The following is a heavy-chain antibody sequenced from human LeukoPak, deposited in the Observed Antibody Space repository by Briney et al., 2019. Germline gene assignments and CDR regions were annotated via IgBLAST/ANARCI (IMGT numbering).Heavy chain of an antibody. CDR3: ARLVWDTTMADGDIDS. CDR1: GFTFSSYA. V-gene: IGHV3-21*01. CDR2: ISSASTYI. Sequence: GGSLRLSCAASGFTFSSYAMSWVRQAPGKGLEWVSSISSASTYIYYADSVKGRFTISRDNAKNSLYLQMNGLRAEDTAMYYCARLVWDTTMADGDIDSWGQGTLLIVSS. J-gene: IGHJ4*02. D-gene: IGHD5-18*01.